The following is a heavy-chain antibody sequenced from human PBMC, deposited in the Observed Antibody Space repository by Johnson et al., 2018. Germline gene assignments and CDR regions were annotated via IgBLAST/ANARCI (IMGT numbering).Heavy chain of an antibody. CDR1: GYIFSNYW. Sequence: VQLVESGAEVKKXGESLKISCKGYGYIFSNYWIAWVRQMPGKGLEWMGIIYPGDSNIKYSPSFQGQVTISADKSISTTYLQWSSLKASDTAMYYCARRGGRYYMDVWGKGTTVTVSS. D-gene: IGHD2-15*01. V-gene: IGHV5-51*01. CDR2: IYPGDSNI. CDR3: ARRGGRYYMDV. J-gene: IGHJ6*03.